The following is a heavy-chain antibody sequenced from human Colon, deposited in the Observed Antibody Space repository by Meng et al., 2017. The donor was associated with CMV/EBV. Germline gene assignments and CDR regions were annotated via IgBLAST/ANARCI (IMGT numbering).Heavy chain of an antibody. CDR2: VYHTGNP. Sequence: GSLRLSCIVSGCSMSSSSDYWAWISQPPGKGLEWIGSVYHTGNPYYNPSLKSRITILIDTSKNQLSLKMNSVTAADTAEYYCARARGIGLKYFDLWGRGTLVTVSS. D-gene: IGHD3-10*01. J-gene: IGHJ2*01. CDR1: GCSMSSSSDY. V-gene: IGHV4-39*07. CDR3: ARARGIGLKYFDL.